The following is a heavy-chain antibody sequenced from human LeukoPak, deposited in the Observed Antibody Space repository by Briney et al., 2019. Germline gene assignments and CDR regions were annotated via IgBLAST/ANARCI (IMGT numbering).Heavy chain of an antibody. Sequence: SETLSLTCTVSGGSISSSSYYWGWIRQPPGKGLECIGSIYYSGSTYYNPCLKSRVTISVDTSKNQFSLKLSSLTAADTAVYYCARLRGYSYGYGVFDYWGQGTLVTVSS. CDR1: GGSISSSSYY. CDR2: IYYSGST. J-gene: IGHJ4*02. CDR3: ARLRGYSYGYGVFDY. V-gene: IGHV4-39*01. D-gene: IGHD5-18*01.